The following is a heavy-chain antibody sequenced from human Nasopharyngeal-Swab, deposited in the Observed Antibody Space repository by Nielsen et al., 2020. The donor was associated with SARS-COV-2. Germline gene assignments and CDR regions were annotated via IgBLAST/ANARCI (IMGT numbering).Heavy chain of an antibody. J-gene: IGHJ4*02. Sequence: WIRQPPGKGLEWVSVIYGGDSTYYADSVRGRFTVTRHTSENTLYLQMNSLRAEDTAVYYCASSPSRGWYEYHLDNWGQGTLVTVSS. CDR2: IYGGDST. V-gene: IGHV3-53*04. CDR3: ASSPSRGWYEYHLDN. D-gene: IGHD6-19*01.